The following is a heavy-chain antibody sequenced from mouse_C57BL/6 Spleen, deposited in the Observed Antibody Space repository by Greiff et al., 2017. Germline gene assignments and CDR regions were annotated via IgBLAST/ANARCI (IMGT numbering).Heavy chain of an antibody. CDR1: GYAFSSSW. CDR2: IYPGDGDT. Sequence: VQLQQSGPELVKPGASVKISCKASGYAFSSSWMNWVKQRPGKGLEWIGRIYPGDGDTNYNGKFKGKATLTADKSSSTAYMQLSSLTSEDSAVYFCARNDYDVGYAMDYWGQGTSVTVYS. D-gene: IGHD2-4*01. J-gene: IGHJ4*01. V-gene: IGHV1-82*01. CDR3: ARNDYDVGYAMDY.